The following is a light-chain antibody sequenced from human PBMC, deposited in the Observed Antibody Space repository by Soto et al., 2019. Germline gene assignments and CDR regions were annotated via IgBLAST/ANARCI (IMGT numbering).Light chain of an antibody. CDR1: SSDVGGYNY. CDR3: SSYTSSSTLV. Sequence: QSALTQPASGSGSPGQTITISCTGTSSDVGGYNYVSWYQQHPGKAPKLMIYEVSNRPSGVSNRFSGSKSGNTSSLTISGLHAEDEADYYCSSYTSSSTLVFGGGTKVTVL. J-gene: IGLJ3*02. CDR2: EVS. V-gene: IGLV2-14*01.